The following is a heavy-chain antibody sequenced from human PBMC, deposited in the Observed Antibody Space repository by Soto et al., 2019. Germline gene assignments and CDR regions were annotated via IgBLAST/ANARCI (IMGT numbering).Heavy chain of an antibody. Sequence: VGSLRLSCASSVFTFSSYAMSCVRQSPGKWLECVSAISGSGGSTYYADSVKGRFTISRDNSKNTLYLQMNSLRAEETAVYYCARYDGEYPLLFLGYYYYGMDVWGQGTT. CDR1: VFTFSSYA. CDR2: ISGSGGST. J-gene: IGHJ6*01. V-gene: IGHV3-23*01. D-gene: IGHD2-21*02. CDR3: ARYDGEYPLLFLGYYYYGMDV.